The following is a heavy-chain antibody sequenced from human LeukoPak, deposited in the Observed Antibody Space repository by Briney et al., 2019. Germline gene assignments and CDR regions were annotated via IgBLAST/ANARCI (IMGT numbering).Heavy chain of an antibody. CDR1: GGSISSYY. Sequence: KASETLSLTCTVSGGSISSYYWSWIRQPPGKGLEWIGYIYYSGSTNYNPSLKSRVTISVDTSKNQFSLKLSSVTAADTAVYYCARGNITMIVVGPMDVWGKGTTVTVSS. D-gene: IGHD3-22*01. V-gene: IGHV4-59*01. CDR2: IYYSGST. CDR3: ARGNITMIVVGPMDV. J-gene: IGHJ6*03.